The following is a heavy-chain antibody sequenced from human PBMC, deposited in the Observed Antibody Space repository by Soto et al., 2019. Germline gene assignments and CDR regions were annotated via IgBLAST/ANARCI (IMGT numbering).Heavy chain of an antibody. CDR3: AKGEQLRDPGNDAYYYYGMDV. D-gene: IGHD1-1*01. CDR1: GFTLSSYA. J-gene: IGHJ6*02. Sequence: GGSLRLSCAASGFTLSSYAMSCVRQAPGKGLEWGSAISGSGGSTYYADSVKGRFTISRDNSKNTLYLQMNSLRAEDTAVYYCAKGEQLRDPGNDAYYYYGMDVWGQGTTVTVS. CDR2: ISGSGGST. V-gene: IGHV3-23*01.